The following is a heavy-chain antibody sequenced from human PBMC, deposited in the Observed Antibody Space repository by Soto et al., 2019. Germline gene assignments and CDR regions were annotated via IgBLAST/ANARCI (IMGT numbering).Heavy chain of an antibody. CDR2: IFSNDEK. V-gene: IGHV2-26*01. Sequence: QVTLKESGPVLVKPTETLTLTCTVSGFSLSNARMGVSWIRQPPGKALEWLAHIFSNDEKSYSPSLKSRLTISKDTSKSQVVLTMTNMDPVATATYYCARMVEGYCSGGSCYGAFDIWGQGTMVTVSS. CDR3: ARMVEGYCSGGSCYGAFDI. CDR1: GFSLSNARMG. D-gene: IGHD2-15*01. J-gene: IGHJ3*02.